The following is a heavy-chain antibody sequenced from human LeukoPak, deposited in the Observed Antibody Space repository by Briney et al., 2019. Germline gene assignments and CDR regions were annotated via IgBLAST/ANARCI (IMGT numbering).Heavy chain of an antibody. D-gene: IGHD4-11*01. CDR1: GYTFTSYG. J-gene: IGHJ6*03. CDR2: MNPNSGNT. CDR3: ARGYYSDYYMDV. Sequence: ASVKVSCKASGYTFTSYGINWVRQATGQGLEWMGWMNPNSGNTGYAQKFQGRVTMTRNTSISTAYMELSSLRSEDTAVYYCARGYYSDYYMDVWGKGTTVTVSS. V-gene: IGHV1-8*01.